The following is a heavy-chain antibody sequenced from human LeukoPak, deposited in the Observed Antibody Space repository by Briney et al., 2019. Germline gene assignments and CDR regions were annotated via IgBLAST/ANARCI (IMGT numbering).Heavy chain of an antibody. Sequence: GGSLRLSCAASGFTFSSYAMSWVRQAPGKGLEWVSIIYSGGSIYYADSVKGRFTISRDSSKNTLYLQMNSLRAEDTAVYYCARDRKSSGWQYFQHWGQGTLVTVSS. V-gene: IGHV3-66*01. D-gene: IGHD6-19*01. CDR3: ARDRKSSGWQYFQH. J-gene: IGHJ1*01. CDR1: GFTFSSYA. CDR2: IYSGGSI.